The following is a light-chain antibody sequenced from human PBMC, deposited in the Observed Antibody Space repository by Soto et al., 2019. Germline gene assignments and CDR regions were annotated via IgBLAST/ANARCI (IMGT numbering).Light chain of an antibody. V-gene: IGKV3D-15*01. CDR1: QSVSSN. CDR2: GAS. CDR3: HQYYKWPLT. J-gene: IGKJ4*01. Sequence: EIVMTQSPATLSVSPGERATLSCRASQSVSSNLAWYQQKPGQAPRLLIYGASNRATGIPDRFSGSGSGTDFTLTISSLEPEDFAVYYCHQYYKWPLTFGGGTKVDI.